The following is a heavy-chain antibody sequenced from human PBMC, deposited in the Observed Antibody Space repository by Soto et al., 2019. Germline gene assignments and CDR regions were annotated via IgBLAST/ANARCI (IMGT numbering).Heavy chain of an antibody. CDR2: IRSKAYGGTT. Sequence: GGSLRLSCTASGFTFGDYAMSWFRQAPGKGLEWVGFIRSKAYGGTTEYAASVKGRFTISRDDSKSIAYLQMNSLKTEDTAVYYCTREALNYRPPGFPDAFDIWGQGTMVTVSS. D-gene: IGHD4-4*01. V-gene: IGHV3-49*03. J-gene: IGHJ3*02. CDR3: TREALNYRPPGFPDAFDI. CDR1: GFTFGDYA.